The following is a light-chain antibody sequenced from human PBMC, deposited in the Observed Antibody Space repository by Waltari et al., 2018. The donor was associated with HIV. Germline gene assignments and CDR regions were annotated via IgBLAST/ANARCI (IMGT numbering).Light chain of an antibody. CDR3: CSYGGSYTSV. Sequence: QSALTQPRSVAGSPGQSVTISCTGTSSDVGGYNYVSWYQQHPGKAPKLIIYDVNNRPSGFPGRFSGSKSAYTASLPTSGLQADDEADYYCCSYGGSYTSVFGGGTQLTVL. V-gene: IGLV2-11*02. J-gene: IGLJ2*01. CDR2: DVN. CDR1: SSDVGGYNY.